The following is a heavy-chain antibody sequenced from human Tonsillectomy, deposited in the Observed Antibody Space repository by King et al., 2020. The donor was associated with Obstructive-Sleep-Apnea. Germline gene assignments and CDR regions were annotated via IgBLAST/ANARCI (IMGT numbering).Heavy chain of an antibody. D-gene: IGHD1-14*01. V-gene: IGHV3-30*02. CDR3: AKDSTNRFDY. J-gene: IGHJ4*02. CDR1: GFTFSRYG. CDR2: IRYDGTNK. Sequence: VQLVESGGCVVQPGRSLRLSCAASGFTFSRYGMHWIRQAPGKGLEWVAFIRYDGTNKYYGDSVKGRFTISRDNSNNTLFLQMDSLRPEDTAVYYCAKDSTNRFDYWGQGTLVTVSS.